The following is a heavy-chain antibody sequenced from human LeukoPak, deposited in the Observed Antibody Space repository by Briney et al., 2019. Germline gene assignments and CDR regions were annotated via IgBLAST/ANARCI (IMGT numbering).Heavy chain of an antibody. D-gene: IGHD1-1*01. CDR2: IIPIFGTA. CDR3: ARKSTGTPLPFDY. CDR1: GGTFSSYA. J-gene: IGHJ4*02. V-gene: IGHV1-69*13. Sequence: GASVKVSCKASGGTFSSYAISWVRQAPGQGLEWMGGIIPIFGTANYAQKFQGRVTITADESTSTAYMELSSLRSEDTAVYYCARKSTGTPLPFDYWGQGTLVTVSS.